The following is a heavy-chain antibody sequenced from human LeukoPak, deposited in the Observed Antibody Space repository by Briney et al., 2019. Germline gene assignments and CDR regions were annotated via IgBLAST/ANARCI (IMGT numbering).Heavy chain of an antibody. CDR2: INHSGST. J-gene: IGHJ4*02. V-gene: IGHV4-34*01. Sequence: SETLSLTCAVYGGSFSGYYWSWVRQPPGKGLEWIGEINHSGSTNHNPSLKSRVTISVDTSKNQFSLKLSSVPAADTAVYYCARGRSSSWSSMPRPVYYFDYWGQGTLVSVSS. CDR1: GGSFSGYY. CDR3: ARGRSSSWSSMPRPVYYFDY. D-gene: IGHD6-13*01.